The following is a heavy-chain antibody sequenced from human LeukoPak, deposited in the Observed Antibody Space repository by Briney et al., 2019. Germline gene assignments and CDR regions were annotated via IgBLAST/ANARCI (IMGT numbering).Heavy chain of an antibody. CDR2: INHSGST. D-gene: IGHD2-15*01. CDR1: GGSFSGYY. Sequence: SETLSLTCAVYGGSFSGYYWSWIRQPPGKGLEWTGEINHSGSTNYNPSHKSRVTISVDTSKNQFSLKLSSVTAADTAVYYCELGYCSGGSCQHSYYFDYWGQGTLVTVSS. J-gene: IGHJ4*02. V-gene: IGHV4-34*01. CDR3: ELGYCSGGSCQHSYYFDY.